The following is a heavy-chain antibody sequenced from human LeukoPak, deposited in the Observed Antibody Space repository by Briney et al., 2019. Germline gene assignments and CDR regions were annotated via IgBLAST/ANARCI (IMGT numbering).Heavy chain of an antibody. D-gene: IGHD3-22*01. CDR2: ISGSGGST. CDR3: AKWHLYYYDSSGLPIDY. CDR1: GFTFSSYA. J-gene: IGHJ4*02. Sequence: GGSLRLSCAASGFTFSSYAMSWVRQAPGKGLEWVSAISGSGGSTYYADSVKGRFTISRDNSKNTLYLQMNSLRAEDTAVCYCAKWHLYYYDSSGLPIDYWGQGTLVTVSS. V-gene: IGHV3-23*01.